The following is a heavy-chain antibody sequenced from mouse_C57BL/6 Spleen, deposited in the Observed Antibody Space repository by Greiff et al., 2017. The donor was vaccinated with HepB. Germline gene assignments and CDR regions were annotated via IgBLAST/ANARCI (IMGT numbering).Heavy chain of an antibody. CDR2: ISSGGDYI. CDR1: GFTFSSYA. CDR3: TREEGYPYYFDY. J-gene: IGHJ2*01. V-gene: IGHV5-9-1*02. D-gene: IGHD2-2*01. Sequence: DVHLVESGEGLVKPGGSLKLSCAASGFTFSSYAMSWVRQTPEKRLEWVAYISSGGDYIYYSDTVKGRFTISRDNARNTLYLQMSSLKSEDTAMYYCTREEGYPYYFDYWGQGTTLTVSS.